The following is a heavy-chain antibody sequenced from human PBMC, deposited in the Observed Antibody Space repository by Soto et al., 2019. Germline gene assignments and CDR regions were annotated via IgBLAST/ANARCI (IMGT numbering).Heavy chain of an antibody. CDR2: FDPEDGET. V-gene: IGHV1-24*01. CDR3: ATDIRYSSGWYDSGIFDY. CDR1: GYTLTELS. J-gene: IGHJ4*02. D-gene: IGHD6-19*01. Sequence: ASVKVSCKVSGYTLTELSMHWVRQAPGKGLEWMGGFDPEDGETIYAQKFQGRVTMTEDTSTDTAYMELSSLRSEGTAVYYCATDIRYSSGWYDSGIFDYWGQGTLVTVPS.